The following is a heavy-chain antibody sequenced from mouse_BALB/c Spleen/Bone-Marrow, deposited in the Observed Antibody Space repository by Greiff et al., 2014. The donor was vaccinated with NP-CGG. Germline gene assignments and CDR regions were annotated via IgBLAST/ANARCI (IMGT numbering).Heavy chain of an antibody. D-gene: IGHD2-12*01. CDR1: GYTFTSYW. V-gene: IGHV1-7*01. J-gene: IGHJ3*01. CDR3: APYSHEGVAY. Sequence: VQRVESGAELAKPGASVKMSCKASGYTFTSYWIHWVKQRPGQGLGWIGYINPSTGYTEYNQKFKDKATLTADKSSSTAYMQLSSLTSEDSAVYYCAPYSHEGVAYWGQGTLVTVSA. CDR2: INPSTGYT.